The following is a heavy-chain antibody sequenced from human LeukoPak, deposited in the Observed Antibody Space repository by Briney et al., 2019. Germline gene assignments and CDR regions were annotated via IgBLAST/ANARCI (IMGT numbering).Heavy chain of an antibody. CDR2: IYSGGST. CDR1: GFTVSSNY. Sequence: GGSLRLSCAASGFTVSSNYMSLVRQAPGKGLEWVSVIYSGGSTYYADSVKDRFTIVRDNAKKTLYLQMNSLRAEDPAVYYCAREPRGIVEYWGQGTLVTVSS. J-gene: IGHJ4*02. CDR3: AREPRGIVEY. D-gene: IGHD3-22*01. V-gene: IGHV3-53*01.